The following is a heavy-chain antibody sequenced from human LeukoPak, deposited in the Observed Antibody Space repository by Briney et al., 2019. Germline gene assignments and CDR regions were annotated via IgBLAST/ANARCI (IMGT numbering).Heavy chain of an antibody. Sequence: SETLSLTCTVSGGSISSGGYYWSWIRQPPGKGLEWIGYIYHSGSTYYNPSLKSRVTISVDRSKNQFSLKLSSVTAADTAMYYCARDSVYYGDYVIDYWGQGTLVTVSS. CDR1: GGSISSGGYY. CDR3: ARDSVYYGDYVIDY. J-gene: IGHJ4*02. V-gene: IGHV4-30-2*01. CDR2: IYHSGST. D-gene: IGHD4-17*01.